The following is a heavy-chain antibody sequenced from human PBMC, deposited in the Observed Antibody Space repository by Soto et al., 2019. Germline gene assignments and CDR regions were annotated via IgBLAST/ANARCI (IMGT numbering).Heavy chain of an antibody. V-gene: IGHV3-48*01. CDR3: AERASSGWFYFDY. CDR1: GVTFSTYA. CDR2: ISDNSSVI. J-gene: IGHJ4*02. D-gene: IGHD6-19*01. Sequence: GRSMRLSCSTAGVTFSTYAMNWVRQDPGKGLEWISYISDNSSVIYYADAVKGRFTISRDNAKNSLYLQMNSLRAEDTAVYYCAERASSGWFYFDYSGQGTLVTVPS.